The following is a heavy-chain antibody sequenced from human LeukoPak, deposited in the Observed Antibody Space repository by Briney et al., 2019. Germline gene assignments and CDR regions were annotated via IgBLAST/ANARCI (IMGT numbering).Heavy chain of an antibody. D-gene: IGHD2-15*01. J-gene: IGHJ4*02. Sequence: SETLSLTCTVSGGSISSHYWTWIRQPPGKGLEWIGEIYHSGSTNYNPSLKSRVTISVDKSKNQFSLKLSSVTAVDTAVYYCAKYFGGYSTGFDNWGQGNLVTVSS. CDR1: GGSISSHY. V-gene: IGHV4-59*11. CDR3: AKYFGGYSTGFDN. CDR2: IYHSGST.